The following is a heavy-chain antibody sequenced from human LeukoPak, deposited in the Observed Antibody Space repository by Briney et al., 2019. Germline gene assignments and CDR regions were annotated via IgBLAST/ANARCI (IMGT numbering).Heavy chain of an antibody. J-gene: IGHJ4*02. Sequence: GGSLRLSCAASGFTFSSYSMTWVRQAPGKGLEWVSSISSSSSYIYYADSVKGRFTISRDNAKNSLYLQMNSLRAEDTAVYYCAARGYYYDSSGYLPSDYWGQGTLVTVSS. D-gene: IGHD3-22*01. CDR1: GFTFSSYS. CDR2: ISSSSSYI. CDR3: AARGYYYDSSGYLPSDY. V-gene: IGHV3-21*01.